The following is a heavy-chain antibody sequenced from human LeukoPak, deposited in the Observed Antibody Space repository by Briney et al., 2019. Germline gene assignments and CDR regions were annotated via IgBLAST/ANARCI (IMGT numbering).Heavy chain of an antibody. CDR1: GGTFNSYA. D-gene: IGHD3-16*01. CDR3: ARDGGQTDRDDAFDI. V-gene: IGHV1-69*05. Sequence: GASVKVSCKASGGTFNSYAISWVRQAPGQGLEWMGGIMPLFGTANYAQKFQGRVTITTDESTSTAYMELSSLRSEDTAVYYCARDGGQTDRDDAFDIWGQGTMVTVSS. J-gene: IGHJ3*02. CDR2: IMPLFGTA.